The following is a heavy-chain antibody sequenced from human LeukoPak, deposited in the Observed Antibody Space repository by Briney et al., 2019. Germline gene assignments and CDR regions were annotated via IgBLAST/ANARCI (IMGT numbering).Heavy chain of an antibody. CDR2: INTDGSTT. CDR1: GFTFSSYW. CDR3: ARAVAGYY. J-gene: IGHJ4*02. V-gene: IGHV3-74*01. D-gene: IGHD6-19*01. Sequence: PGGSLRLSCAASGFTFSSYWMHWVRHAPGKGLVWVSHINTDGSTTGYADSVKGRFTISRDNAKNTLYLQMNSLRAEDTAVYYCARAVAGYYWGQGTLVTVSS.